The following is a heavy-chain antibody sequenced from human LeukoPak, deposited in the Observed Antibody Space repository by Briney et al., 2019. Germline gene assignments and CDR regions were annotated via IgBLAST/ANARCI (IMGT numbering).Heavy chain of an antibody. CDR2: IHYSGST. CDR1: GDSISSYY. D-gene: IGHD3-22*01. CDR3: ARWGYFDSSGYFVAEY. J-gene: IGHJ4*02. V-gene: IGHV4-59*01. Sequence: SETLSLTCTVSGDSISSYYWNWIRQPPGKGLEYIGRIHYSGSTDYNPSLKSRVAISLDRSKRQLSLNLRSVTAADTAVYYCARWGYFDSSGYFVAEYRGQGTLVTVSS.